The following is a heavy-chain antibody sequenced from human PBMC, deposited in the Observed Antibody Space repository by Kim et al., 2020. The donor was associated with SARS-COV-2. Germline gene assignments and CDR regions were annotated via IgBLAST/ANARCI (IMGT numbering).Heavy chain of an antibody. D-gene: IGHD2-2*02. CDR1: GYSFTSYW. J-gene: IGHJ6*02. CDR3: ARSGYCSSTSCYNTYYYYGMDV. V-gene: IGHV5-10-1*01. Sequence: GESLKISCKGSGYSFTSYWISWVRQMPGKGLEWMGRIDPSDSYTNYSPSFQGHVTISADKSISTAYLQWSSLKASDTAMYYCARSGYCSSTSCYNTYYYYGMDVWGQGTTVTVSS. CDR2: IDPSDSYT.